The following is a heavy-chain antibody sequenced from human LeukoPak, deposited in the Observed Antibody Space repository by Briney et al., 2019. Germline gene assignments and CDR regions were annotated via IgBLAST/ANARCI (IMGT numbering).Heavy chain of an antibody. V-gene: IGHV3-23*01. CDR3: ARALADY. J-gene: IGHJ4*02. D-gene: IGHD3-3*02. CDR1: GFTFSSYG. Sequence: PGGSLRLSCAASGFTFSSYGMSWVRQAPGKGLEWVSGISGSGSDGSTYYADSVKGRFTISRDNSKNTLYLQMNSLRAEDTAVYYCARALADYWGQGTLVTVSS. CDR2: ISGSGSDGST.